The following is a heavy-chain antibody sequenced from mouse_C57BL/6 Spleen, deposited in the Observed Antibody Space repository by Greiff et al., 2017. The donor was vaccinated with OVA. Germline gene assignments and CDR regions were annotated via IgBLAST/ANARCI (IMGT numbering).Heavy chain of an antibody. V-gene: IGHV1-50*01. CDR2: IDPSDSYT. CDR1: GYTFTSYW. Sequence: QVQLQQPGAELVKPGASVNLSCKASGYTFTSYWMQWVKQRPGQGLEWIGEIDPSDSYTNYNQKFKGKATLTVDTSSSTAYMQLSSLTSEDSAVYYCADYAMDYWGQGTSVTVSS. CDR3: ADYAMDY. J-gene: IGHJ4*01.